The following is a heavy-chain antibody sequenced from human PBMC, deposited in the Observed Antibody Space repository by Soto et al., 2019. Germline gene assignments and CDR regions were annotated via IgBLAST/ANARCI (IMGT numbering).Heavy chain of an antibody. D-gene: IGHD3-10*01. Sequence: GGSLRLSCAASGFTFSSYGMHWVRQAPGKGLEWVAVIWYDGSNKYYADSVKGRFTVSRDNSKNTLYLQMNSLRAEDTAVYYCARSQYYGSGSYPFDYWGQGTLVTVSS. CDR2: IWYDGSNK. CDR3: ARSQYYGSGSYPFDY. J-gene: IGHJ4*02. V-gene: IGHV3-33*01. CDR1: GFTFSSYG.